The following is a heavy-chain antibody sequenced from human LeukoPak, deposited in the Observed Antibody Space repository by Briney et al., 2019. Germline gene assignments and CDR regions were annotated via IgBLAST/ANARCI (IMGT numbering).Heavy chain of an antibody. Sequence: GGSLRLSCAASRFTFSSYAMTWVRQAPGQGLEWVSVISGSDGSTYYADSVKGRFTISRDNSKNTLYLQMNSLRAEDTAIYYCAKLFLEYQLPYFDYWGQGTLVTVSS. CDR3: AKLFLEYQLPYFDY. CDR2: ISGSDGST. CDR1: RFTFSSYA. D-gene: IGHD2-2*01. J-gene: IGHJ4*02. V-gene: IGHV3-23*01.